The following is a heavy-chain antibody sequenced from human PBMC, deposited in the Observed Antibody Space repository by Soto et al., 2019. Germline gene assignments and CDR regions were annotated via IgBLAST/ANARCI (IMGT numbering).Heavy chain of an antibody. J-gene: IGHJ6*02. CDR1: GYSFNTYW. CDR2: TYPGDSDT. Sequence: GESLKISCKGSGYSFNTYWIGWVRQMPGKGLEWMGITYPGDSDTRYSPSFQGQVTISADKSISTAYLQWSSLKASDTAIYYCARQVRYSGSYSYYGLDVWGQGTTVTVSS. CDR3: ARQVRYSGSYSYYGLDV. D-gene: IGHD1-26*01. V-gene: IGHV5-51*01.